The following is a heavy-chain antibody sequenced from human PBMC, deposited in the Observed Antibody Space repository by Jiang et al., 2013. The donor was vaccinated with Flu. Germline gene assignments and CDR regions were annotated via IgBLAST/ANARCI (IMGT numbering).Heavy chain of an antibody. CDR1: GFSLSTGGVG. J-gene: IGHJ4*02. Sequence: KPTQTLTLTCTFSGFSLSTGGVGVGWIRQPPGKALEWLALIYWNDDKRYGPSLKSRLTITKDTSRNQVVLTMTNMDPVDTATYFCAHRHIGARYYDYWGQGTLVTVS. CDR2: IYWNDDK. D-gene: IGHD6-6*01. CDR3: AHRHIGARYYDY. V-gene: IGHV2-5*01.